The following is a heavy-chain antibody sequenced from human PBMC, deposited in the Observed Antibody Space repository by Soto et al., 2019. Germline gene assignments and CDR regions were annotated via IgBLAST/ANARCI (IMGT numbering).Heavy chain of an antibody. CDR2: ISAYNGNT. J-gene: IGHJ4*02. V-gene: IGHV1-18*01. CDR1: GYTFTSYG. CDR3: VRVTMIVEKFDY. D-gene: IGHD3-22*01. Sequence: ASVNVSCKASGYTFTSYGISWVRQAPGQGLEWMGWISAYNGNTNYAQKLQGRVTMTTDTSTSTAYMELRSLRSDDTAVYYCVRVTMIVEKFDYWGQGTLVTVSS.